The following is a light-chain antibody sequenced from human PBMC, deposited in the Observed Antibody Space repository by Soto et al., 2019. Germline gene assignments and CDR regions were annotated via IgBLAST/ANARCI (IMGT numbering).Light chain of an antibody. CDR2: AAS. J-gene: IGKJ4*01. Sequence: DIHITQTPSTLSASVGDRVNITCRASQSISSWWAWYHQKPGKDPKLLIYAASSLESGVPSRFSGSGSGTEFTLTIISLQPDDVATYYCQQYNSYLRTFGGGTKVDI. CDR3: QQYNSYLRT. CDR1: QSISSW. V-gene: IGKV1-5*01.